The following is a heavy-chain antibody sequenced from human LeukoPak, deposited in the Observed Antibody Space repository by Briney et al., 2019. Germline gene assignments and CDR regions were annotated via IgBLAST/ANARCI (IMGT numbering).Heavy chain of an antibody. Sequence: SQTLSLTCAVSGGSISSGGYSWSWIRQPPGKGLEWIGYIYHSGSTYYNPSLKSRVTISVDRSKNQFSLKLSSVTAADTAVYYCARVGSSSGWYSYFDYWGQGTLVTVSS. D-gene: IGHD6-19*01. CDR1: GGSISSGGYS. CDR2: IYHSGST. CDR3: ARVGSSSGWYSYFDY. J-gene: IGHJ4*02. V-gene: IGHV4-30-2*01.